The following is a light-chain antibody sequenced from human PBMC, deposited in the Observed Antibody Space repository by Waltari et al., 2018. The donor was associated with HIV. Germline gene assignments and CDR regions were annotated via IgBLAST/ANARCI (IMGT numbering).Light chain of an antibody. CDR2: EDK. V-gene: IGLV6-57*03. CDR1: SGSIASNY. J-gene: IGLJ3*02. CDR3: QSYDSTNRV. Sequence: NFMLTQPHSVSESPGKTVTISCTRRSGSIASNYVQWYQQRPGSAPTTVIYEDKQTPSGVPDRFSGSIDSSSNSASLTISGLKTEDEADYYCQSYDSTNRVFGGGTKLTVL.